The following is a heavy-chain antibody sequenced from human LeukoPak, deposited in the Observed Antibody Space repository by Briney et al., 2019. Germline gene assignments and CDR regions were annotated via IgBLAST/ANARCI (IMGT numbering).Heavy chain of an antibody. CDR2: TSNKAQSYTT. CDR3: TRHYFSD. Sequence: GGSLRLSCAASGFSVSDHFMDWVRQAPGKGPEWVGRTSNKAQSYTTYYAASVKGRFTISRDDSKNSLYLQMNSLKTEDTAVYYCTRHYFSDWGQGTLVTVSS. D-gene: IGHD2-15*01. CDR1: GFSVSDHF. J-gene: IGHJ1*01. V-gene: IGHV3-72*01.